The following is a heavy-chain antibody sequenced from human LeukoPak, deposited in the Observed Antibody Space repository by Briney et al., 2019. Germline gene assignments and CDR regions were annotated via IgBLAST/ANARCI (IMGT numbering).Heavy chain of an antibody. CDR1: GFTFSSYA. Sequence: GGSLRLSCAASGFTFSSYAMSWVRQAPGKGLEWVSAISGSGGSTYYADSVKGRFTISRDNSKNTLYLQMNSLRAEDTAVYYCARDSGGVIVSHAFDIWGQGTMVTVSS. D-gene: IGHD3-16*02. CDR3: ARDSGGVIVSHAFDI. V-gene: IGHV3-23*01. J-gene: IGHJ3*02. CDR2: ISGSGGST.